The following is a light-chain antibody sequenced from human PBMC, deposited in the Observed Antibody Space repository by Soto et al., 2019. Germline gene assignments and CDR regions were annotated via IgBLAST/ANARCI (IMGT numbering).Light chain of an antibody. V-gene: IGLV2-8*01. CDR1: SSDVGGYNY. CDR3: TSYAGSNNFFYV. Sequence: QSVLTQPPSASGSPGQSVIISCTGTSSDVGGYNYVSWYQQHPGKAPKLMIYEVSKRPSGVPDRFSGSKSGNTASLTVSGLQAEDEADYYCTSYAGSNNFFYVFGTGTKVTVL. J-gene: IGLJ1*01. CDR2: EVS.